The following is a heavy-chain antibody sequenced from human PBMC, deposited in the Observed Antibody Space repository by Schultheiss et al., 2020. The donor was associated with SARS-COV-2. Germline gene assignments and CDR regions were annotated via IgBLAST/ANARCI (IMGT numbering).Heavy chain of an antibody. CDR1: GFTVSSNY. CDR3: ARDRNDFPYYGMNV. CDR2: ISYDSTNI. D-gene: IGHD2-21*02. J-gene: IGHJ6*02. V-gene: IGHV3-30-3*01. Sequence: GESLKISCAASGFTVSSNYMSWVRQAPGKGLEWLTLISYDSTNIHYADSVKGRFTIARDISKDTLYLQMSSLRVEDTAVYYCARDRNDFPYYGMNVWGQGTTVTVSS.